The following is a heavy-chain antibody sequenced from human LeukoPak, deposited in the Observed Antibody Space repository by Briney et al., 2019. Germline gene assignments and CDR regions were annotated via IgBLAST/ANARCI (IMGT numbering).Heavy chain of an antibody. V-gene: IGHV4-30-2*01. J-gene: IGHJ4*02. D-gene: IGHD1-1*01. CDR2: IYHSGST. CDR1: GGSISSGGYY. CDR3: ARDRVQLERRGFDY. Sequence: SQTLSLTCTVSGGSISSGGYYWSWIRQPPGKGLEWIGYIYHSGSTYYNPSLKSRVTISVDRSKNQFSLKLSSVTAADTAVYYCARDRVQLERRGFDYWGQGTLVTVSS.